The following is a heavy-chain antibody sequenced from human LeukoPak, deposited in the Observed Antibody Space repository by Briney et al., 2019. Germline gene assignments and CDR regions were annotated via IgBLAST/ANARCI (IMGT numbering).Heavy chain of an antibody. CDR3: ARDRITMVRARSFYGMDV. D-gene: IGHD3-10*01. CDR1: GGSISSGGYY. V-gene: IGHV4-31*03. CDR2: VYYSGST. Sequence: SETLYLTCTVSGGSISSGGYYWSWIRQHPGKGRECIGYVYYSGSTYYNPSLKSRVTISVDTSKNQFSLKLSSVTAADTAVYYCARDRITMVRARSFYGMDVWGQGTTVTVSS. J-gene: IGHJ6*02.